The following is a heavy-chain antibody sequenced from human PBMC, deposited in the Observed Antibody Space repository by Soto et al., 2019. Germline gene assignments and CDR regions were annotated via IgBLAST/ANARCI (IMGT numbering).Heavy chain of an antibody. CDR3: AKDFSSSWTYYFDY. V-gene: IGHV3-23*01. CDR1: GFTFSSYA. D-gene: IGHD6-13*01. J-gene: IGHJ4*02. Sequence: PGGSLRLSCAASGFTFSSYAMSWVRQAPGKGLEWVSAISGSGGSTYYADSVKGRFTISRDNSKNTLYLQMSSLRAEDTAVYYCAKDFSSSWTYYFDYWGQGTLVTVSS. CDR2: ISGSGGST.